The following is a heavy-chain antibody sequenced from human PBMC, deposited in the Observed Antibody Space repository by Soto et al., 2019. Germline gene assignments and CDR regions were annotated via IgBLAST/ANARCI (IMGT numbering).Heavy chain of an antibody. Sequence: EVQLLESGGGLVQPGGSLRLSCAASGFTFSSYAMSRVRQAPGKGLEWVSAISGSGGSTYYADSVKGRFTISRDNSKNTLYLQMNSLRAEDTAVYYCAKDLSRYCSGGSCLGVYWGQGTLVTVSS. CDR1: GFTFSSYA. J-gene: IGHJ4*02. D-gene: IGHD2-15*01. CDR2: ISGSGGST. V-gene: IGHV3-23*01. CDR3: AKDLSRYCSGGSCLGVY.